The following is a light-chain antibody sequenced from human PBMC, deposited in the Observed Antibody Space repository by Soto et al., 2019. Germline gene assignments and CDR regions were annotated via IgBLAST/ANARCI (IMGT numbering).Light chain of an antibody. CDR1: QSVSSSY. J-gene: IGKJ3*01. CDR2: GAS. V-gene: IGKV3-20*01. CDR3: QQYGSSPGFT. Sequence: EIVLTQSPGTLSLSPGERATLSCRASQSVSSSYLAWYQQKPGQAPRLLIYGASSMATGIPDRFSGSGSGTDFTITISRLEPEDFAVYYCQQYGSSPGFTFGPGTKVDIK.